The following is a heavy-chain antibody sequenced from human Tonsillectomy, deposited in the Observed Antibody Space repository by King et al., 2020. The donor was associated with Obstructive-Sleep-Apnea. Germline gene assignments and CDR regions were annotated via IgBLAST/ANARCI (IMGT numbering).Heavy chain of an antibody. CDR2: ISGSGGST. CDR1: GFTFSSYA. CDR3: AKEKGVATITPGPAVRLNWFDP. V-gene: IGHV3-23*04. J-gene: IGHJ5*02. D-gene: IGHD5-12*01. Sequence: VQLVESGGGLVQPGGSLRLSCAASGFTFSSYAMSWVRQAPGKGLEWVSAISGSGGSTYYADSVKGRFTISRDNSKNTLYLQMNSLRAEDTAVYYCAKEKGVATITPGPAVRLNWFDPWGQGTLVTVSS.